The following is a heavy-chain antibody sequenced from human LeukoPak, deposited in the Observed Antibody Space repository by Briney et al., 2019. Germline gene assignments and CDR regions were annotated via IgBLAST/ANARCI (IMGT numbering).Heavy chain of an antibody. D-gene: IGHD2-2*01. J-gene: IGHJ5*02. V-gene: IGHV3-30*02. CDR2: IRSDGSDK. CDR3: ARGGKLEPTAMPS. Sequence: PGGSLRLSCAASGITLSDSAMHWFRQAPGKGLEWVAFIRSDGSDKYYADSVRGRFTISRDNAKNMLYLQINSLRVEDTAIYYCARGGKLEPTAMPSWGQGSLVVVSS. CDR1: GITLSDSA.